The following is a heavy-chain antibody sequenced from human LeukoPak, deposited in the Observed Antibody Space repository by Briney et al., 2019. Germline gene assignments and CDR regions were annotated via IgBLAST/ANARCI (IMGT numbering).Heavy chain of an antibody. V-gene: IGHV3-23*01. J-gene: IGHJ4*02. Sequence: GGSLRLSCAASGFTFSSYAMSWVRQAPGNGLEWVAAISGSGGSTYYADSVNQRFTISRDNSKNTLYLQMNSLRAEATAVYYCAKAVREAMYIVVVHSKYSFDYWGQGTLVTVSS. CDR2: ISGSGGST. D-gene: IGHD2-2*01. CDR1: GFTFSSYA. CDR3: AKAVREAMYIVVVHSKYSFDY.